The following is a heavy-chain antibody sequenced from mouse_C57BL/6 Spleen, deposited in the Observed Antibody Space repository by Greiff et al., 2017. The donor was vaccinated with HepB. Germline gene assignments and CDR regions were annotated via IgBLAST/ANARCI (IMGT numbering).Heavy chain of an antibody. D-gene: IGHD2-4*01. J-gene: IGHJ2*01. CDR2: IYWDDDK. CDR3: ARRALLYDYDPYYFDY. CDR1: GFSLSTSGMG. Sequence: QVTLKVCGPGILQSSQTLSLTCSFSGFSLSTSGMGVSWIRQPSGKGLEWLAHIYWDDDKRYNPSLKSRLTISKDTSRNQVFLKITSVDTADTATYYCARRALLYDYDPYYFDYWGQGTTLTVSS. V-gene: IGHV8-12*01.